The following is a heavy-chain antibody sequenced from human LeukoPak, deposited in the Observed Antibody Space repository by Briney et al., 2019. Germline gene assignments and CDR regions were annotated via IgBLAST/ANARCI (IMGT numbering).Heavy chain of an antibody. CDR1: GYTFTSYD. D-gene: IGHD2-8*01. CDR3: ARGRLGQGTNIKNNWFDP. CDR2: MNPNTGDT. V-gene: IGHV1-8*03. J-gene: IGHJ5*02. Sequence: ASVKVSCKASGYTFTSYDIHWVRQATGQGLEWMGWMNPNTGDTASAQKFQARLTITRNTSISTAYMDLSSLRSEDTAVYYCARGRLGQGTNIKNNWFDPWGQGTLVTVSS.